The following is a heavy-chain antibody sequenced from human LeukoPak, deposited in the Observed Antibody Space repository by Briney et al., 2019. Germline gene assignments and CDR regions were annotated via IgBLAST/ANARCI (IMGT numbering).Heavy chain of an antibody. CDR3: ARGLTYYDYVWGSYRPDTLDY. CDR1: GGSFSGYY. Sequence: SETLSLTCAVYGGSFSGYYWSWIRQPPGKGLEWIGEINHSGSTNYNPPLKSRVTISVDTSKNQFSLKLSSVTAADTAVYYCARGLTYYDYVWGSYRPDTLDYWGQGTLVTVSS. V-gene: IGHV4-34*01. J-gene: IGHJ4*02. CDR2: INHSGST. D-gene: IGHD3-16*02.